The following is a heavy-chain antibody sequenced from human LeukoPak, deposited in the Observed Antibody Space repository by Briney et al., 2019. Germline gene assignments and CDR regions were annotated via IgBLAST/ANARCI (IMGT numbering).Heavy chain of an antibody. Sequence: GGSLRLSCAASGFTFSSYGMHWVRQAPGKGLEWVAVIWYDGSNKYYADSVKGRFTISRDNSKNTLYLKMNSLRAEDTAVYYCAGERPATVTSDSLIYYYYGMDVWGQGTTVTVSS. CDR2: IWYDGSNK. CDR3: AGERPATVTSDSLIYYYYGMDV. J-gene: IGHJ6*02. V-gene: IGHV3-33*01. D-gene: IGHD4-17*01. CDR1: GFTFSSYG.